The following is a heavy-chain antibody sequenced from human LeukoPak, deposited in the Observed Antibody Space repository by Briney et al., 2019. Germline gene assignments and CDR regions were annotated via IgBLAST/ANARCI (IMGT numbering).Heavy chain of an antibody. V-gene: IGHV3-49*03. Sequence: GGSLRLSCTASGFTFGDYAMSWFRQAPGKGLEWVGFIRSKAYGGTTEYAASVKGRFTISRDDSKSIAYLQMNSLKTEDTAVYYCTRDQWFGEISYYYYYYMDVWGKGTTVTVSS. CDR3: TRDQWFGEISYYYYYYMDV. CDR1: GFTFGDYA. J-gene: IGHJ6*03. CDR2: IRSKAYGGTT. D-gene: IGHD3-10*01.